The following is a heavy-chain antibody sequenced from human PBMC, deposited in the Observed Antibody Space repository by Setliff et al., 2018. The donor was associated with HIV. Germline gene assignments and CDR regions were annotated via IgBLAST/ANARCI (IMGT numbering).Heavy chain of an antibody. Sequence: ASVKVSCKASGYTFISYGISWVRQAPGQGLEWMGWISAYNGIINYAQNLQGRVTLTTDASTSTAYMELRSLRSDDTAVYYCARDGFSSYGRFYGNYYYYYMDVWGKGTTVTVSS. CDR2: ISAYNGII. J-gene: IGHJ6*03. CDR3: ARDGFSSYGRFYGNYYYYYMDV. CDR1: GYTFISYG. V-gene: IGHV1-18*01. D-gene: IGHD3-3*01.